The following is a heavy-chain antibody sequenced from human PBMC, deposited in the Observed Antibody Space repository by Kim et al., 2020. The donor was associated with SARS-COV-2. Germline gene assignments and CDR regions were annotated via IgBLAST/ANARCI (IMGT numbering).Heavy chain of an antibody. CDR1: GFTFSSYW. CDR2: INADGSNI. CDR3: TSHRAGAFDY. J-gene: IGHJ4*02. D-gene: IGHD3-10*01. V-gene: IGHV3-74*01. Sequence: GGSLRLSCAASGFTFSSYWMAWVRQVPGMGLVWVSRINADGSNIAYADSVKGRFTISRDNAKNTLYLQLNTLRAEDTAVYYCTSHRAGAFDYWGQGTLVT.